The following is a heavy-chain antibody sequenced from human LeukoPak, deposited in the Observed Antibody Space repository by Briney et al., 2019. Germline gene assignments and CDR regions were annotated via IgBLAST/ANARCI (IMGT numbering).Heavy chain of an antibody. CDR3: ARYSSSQGWFDP. CDR1: GGSISSSGYY. J-gene: IGHJ5*02. CDR2: MYYSGSS. V-gene: IGHV4-39*01. Sequence: PSETLSLTCTVSGGSISSSGYYWGWIRQPPGKGLEWIGIMYYSGSSSYNPSLKSRVTISVDTSKNQFSLRLTSVTAADTAVYYCARYSSSQGWFDPWGRGTLVTVSS. D-gene: IGHD2-2*01.